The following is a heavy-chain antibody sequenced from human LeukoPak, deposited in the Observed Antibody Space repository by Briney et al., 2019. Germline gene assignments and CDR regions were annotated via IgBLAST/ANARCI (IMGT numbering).Heavy chain of an antibody. J-gene: IGHJ3*02. D-gene: IGHD5-12*01. CDR1: GASVNSDGYD. CDR2: IYYSGRT. V-gene: IGHV4-31*03. CDR3: ARDGLDSGYDFGAFDI. Sequence: SETLSLTCTVSGASVNSDGYDWNWIRQHPGKGLEWIGNIYYSGRTHNNPSLKSRVSISMDTSKNQFSLKLSSVTAADTAAYYCARDGLDSGYDFGAFDIWGQGTMVTVSS.